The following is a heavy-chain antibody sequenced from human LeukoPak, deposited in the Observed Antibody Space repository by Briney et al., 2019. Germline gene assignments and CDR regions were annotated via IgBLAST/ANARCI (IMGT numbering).Heavy chain of an antibody. CDR2: ISAYNGNT. CDR3: ARDPSGSYYGMDV. Sequence: ASVKVSCKASGYTFTSYGISWVRQAPGQGLEWMGWISAYNGNTNYAQKLQGRVTMTTDTSTSTAYMELRCLRSDDTAVYYCARDPSGSYYGMDVWGQGTTVTVSS. J-gene: IGHJ6*02. D-gene: IGHD1-26*01. V-gene: IGHV1-18*01. CDR1: GYTFTSYG.